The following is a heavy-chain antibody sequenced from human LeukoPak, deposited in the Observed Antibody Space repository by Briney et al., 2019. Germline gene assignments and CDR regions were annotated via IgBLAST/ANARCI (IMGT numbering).Heavy chain of an antibody. CDR3: ARNHLPAGAPGYYMDV. Sequence: TPSETLSLTCTVSGGSVSSHFWSWLRQPPGKGLEWIGYIYNSGITNYNPSLKSRVTMSVDTSKNQFSLMLRSVTAADTAVYYCARNHLPAGAPGYYMDVWGKGTTVTVSS. CDR2: IYNSGIT. CDR1: GGSVSSHF. V-gene: IGHV4-59*02. J-gene: IGHJ6*03. D-gene: IGHD4/OR15-4a*01.